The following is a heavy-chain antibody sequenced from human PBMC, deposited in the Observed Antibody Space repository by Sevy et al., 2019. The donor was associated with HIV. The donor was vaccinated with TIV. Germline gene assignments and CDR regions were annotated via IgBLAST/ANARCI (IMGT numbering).Heavy chain of an antibody. V-gene: IGHV3-66*01. J-gene: IGHJ4*02. Sequence: GGSLRLSCAASGFTVNSNYMTWVRQAPGKGLEGVSVIYSDGTTYHADSVKDRFTISRDNSKNTLYLQMNSLRAEDTAVYYCVRGKSGYGYALNYWGQGTLVTVSS. CDR1: GFTVNSNY. CDR2: IYSDGTT. CDR3: VRGKSGYGYALNY. D-gene: IGHD5-18*01.